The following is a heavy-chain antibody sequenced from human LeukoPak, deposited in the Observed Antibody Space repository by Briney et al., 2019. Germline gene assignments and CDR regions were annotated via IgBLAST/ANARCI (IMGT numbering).Heavy chain of an antibody. CDR3: ARMRSRDGYNYGVLGY. CDR1: VYTFTGYY. Sequence: ASVKVSCKASVYTFTGYYMHWVRQAPGQGLEWVGWSNPNSGGTNYAQKFQGRVTMTRDTSISTAYMELSRLRSDDTAVYYCARMRSRDGYNYGVLGYWGEGTLVTVSS. CDR2: SNPNSGGT. V-gene: IGHV1-2*02. J-gene: IGHJ4*02. D-gene: IGHD5-24*01.